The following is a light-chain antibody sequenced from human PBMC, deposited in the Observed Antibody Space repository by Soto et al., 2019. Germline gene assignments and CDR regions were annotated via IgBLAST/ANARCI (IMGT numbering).Light chain of an antibody. CDR2: DVT. Sequence: QPALTQPRSVSGSPGQSVTLPGTGTSSDVGGYNFVSWYQQHLSKAHKFMIYDVTKRPSGVPDRFSGSKSGNTASLTISGLQAEDEADYYCCSYVGSYSYYVFGTGNKVTVL. V-gene: IGLV2-11*01. CDR3: CSYVGSYSYYV. CDR1: SSDVGGYNF. J-gene: IGLJ1*01.